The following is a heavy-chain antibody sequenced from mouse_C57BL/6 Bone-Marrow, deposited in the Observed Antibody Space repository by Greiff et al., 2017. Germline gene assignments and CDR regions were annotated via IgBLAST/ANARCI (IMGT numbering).Heavy chain of an antibody. V-gene: IGHV1-69*01. CDR1: GYTFTSYW. D-gene: IGHD1-1*01. CDR2: IDPSDIYT. J-gene: IGHJ1*03. Sequence: VQVVESGAELVMPGASVKLSCKASGYTFTSYWMHWVKQRPGQGLEWIGEIDPSDIYTNYNQKFKGKSTLTVDKSSSTAYMQLSSLTSEDSAVYYCAITTVVATRDWYFDVWGTGTTVTVSS. CDR3: AITTVVATRDWYFDV.